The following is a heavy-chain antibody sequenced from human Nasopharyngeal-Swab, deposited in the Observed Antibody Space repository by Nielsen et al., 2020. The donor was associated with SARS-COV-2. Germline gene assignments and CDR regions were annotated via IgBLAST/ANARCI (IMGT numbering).Heavy chain of an antibody. CDR2: INPSGST. CDR3: ARNPPGYYDFIHYGMDV. Sequence: SETLSLTCAVYGGSFSGYYWSWIRQPPGKGLEWIGEINPSGSTNYNPSLKSRVTISVDTSKNQFSLKLSSVTAADTAVYYCARNPPGYYDFIHYGMDVWGQGTTVTVSS. V-gene: IGHV4-34*01. D-gene: IGHD3-3*01. J-gene: IGHJ6*02. CDR1: GGSFSGYY.